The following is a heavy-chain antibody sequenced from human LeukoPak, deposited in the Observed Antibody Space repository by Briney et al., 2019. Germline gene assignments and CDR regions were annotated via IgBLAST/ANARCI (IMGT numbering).Heavy chain of an antibody. J-gene: IGHJ6*03. CDR3: ARALSWTTESYYYMDV. D-gene: IGHD3/OR15-3a*01. V-gene: IGHV1-8*01. CDR1: GYTFTSYD. Sequence: ASVKVSCKASGYTFTSYDINWVRQATGQGLEGMGWMNPNSGNTGYAQKFQGRVTMTKNTSITTAYMDLSSLRSEDTAVYYCARALSWTTESYYYMDVWGKATTVTVSS. CDR2: MNPNSGNT.